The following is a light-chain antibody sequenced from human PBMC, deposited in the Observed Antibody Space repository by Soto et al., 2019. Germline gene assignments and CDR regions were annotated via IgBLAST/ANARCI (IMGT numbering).Light chain of an antibody. Sequence: DIQMTQSPSSLSASVGDRVTITCHASQAINNYLNWYQQKPGKPPKLLIYDASNLEAGVPSRFSGGGSGTDFTFSITSLQPEDVATYYCQQYESLPPLFGPGTTVQIK. V-gene: IGKV1-33*01. CDR3: QQYESLPPL. J-gene: IGKJ3*01. CDR1: QAINNY. CDR2: DAS.